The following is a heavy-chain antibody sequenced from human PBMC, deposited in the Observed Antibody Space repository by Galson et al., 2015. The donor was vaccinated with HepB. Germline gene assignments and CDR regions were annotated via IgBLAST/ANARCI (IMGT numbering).Heavy chain of an antibody. J-gene: IGHJ6*02. CDR1: GFTFSSYG. CDR3: AKDTTAHYDFWSGYYRYYYYGMDV. Sequence: SLRLSCAASGFTFSSYGMHWVRQAPGKGLEWVAVISYDGSNKYYADSVKGRFTISRDNSKNTLYLQMNSLRAEDTAVYYCAKDTTAHYDFWSGYYRYYYYGMDVWGQGTTVTVSS. CDR2: ISYDGSNK. V-gene: IGHV3-30*18. D-gene: IGHD3-3*01.